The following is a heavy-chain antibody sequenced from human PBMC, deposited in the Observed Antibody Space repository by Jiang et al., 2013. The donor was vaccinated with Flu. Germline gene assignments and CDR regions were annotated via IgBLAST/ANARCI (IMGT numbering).Heavy chain of an antibody. CDR3: ARREVTMVRGARGAFDI. V-gene: IGHV5-51*01. J-gene: IGHJ3*02. Sequence: RQMPGKGLEWMGIIYPGDSDTRYSPSFQGQVTISADKSISTAYLQWSSLKASDTAMYYCARREVTMVRGARGAFDIWGQGTMVTVSS. D-gene: IGHD3-10*01. CDR2: IYPGDSDT.